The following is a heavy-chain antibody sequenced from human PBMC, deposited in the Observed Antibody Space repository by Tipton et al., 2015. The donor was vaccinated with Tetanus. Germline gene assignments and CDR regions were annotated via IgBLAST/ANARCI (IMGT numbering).Heavy chain of an antibody. CDR3: AREGYSSGPPDY. V-gene: IGHV1-69*13. J-gene: IGHJ4*02. CDR2: IIPIFGTA. CDR1: GYTFTSYG. D-gene: IGHD6-19*01. Sequence: QLVQSGAEVKKPGASVKVSCKASGYTFTSYGISWVRQAPGQGLEWMGGIIPIFGTANYAQKFQGRVTITADESTSTAYMELSSLRSEDTAVYYCAREGYSSGPPDYWGQGTLVTVSS.